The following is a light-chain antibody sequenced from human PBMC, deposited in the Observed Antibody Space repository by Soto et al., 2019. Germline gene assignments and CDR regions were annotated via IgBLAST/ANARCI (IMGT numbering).Light chain of an antibody. CDR3: QSYDYNLSGVL. CDR1: SSDVGANNDY. J-gene: IGLJ2*01. V-gene: IGLV2-8*01. CDR2: EVS. Sequence: QSAPTQPPSASGSPGQSVTISCTGTSSDVGANNDYVSWYQQHPGKVPKLMIYEVSKRPPGVPDRFSGSKSGNTASLAITGLQAEDEADYYCQSYDYNLSGVLFGGGTKLTVL.